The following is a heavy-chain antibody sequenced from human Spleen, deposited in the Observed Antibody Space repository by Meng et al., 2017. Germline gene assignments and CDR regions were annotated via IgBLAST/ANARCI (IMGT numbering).Heavy chain of an antibody. D-gene: IGHD6-19*01. V-gene: IGHV4-39*07. Sequence: QLQVREAGQGLVKPSETLTLTCRGSDGSVSSSSYYWAWIRQPPGKGLEWIGTIYYSGNTYYNPSLKSRVTISLDTSKNQFSLKLNSVTAADTAVYYCARSNAVAALSWFDPWGQGTLVTVSS. CDR2: IYYSGNT. CDR3: ARSNAVAALSWFDP. CDR1: DGSVSSSSYY. J-gene: IGHJ5*02.